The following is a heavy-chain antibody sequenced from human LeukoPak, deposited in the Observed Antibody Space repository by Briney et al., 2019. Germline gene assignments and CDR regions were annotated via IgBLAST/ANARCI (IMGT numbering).Heavy chain of an antibody. D-gene: IGHD3-22*01. J-gene: IGHJ4*02. CDR2: ISWNSGSI. Sequence: PGGSLRLSCAASGFTFSSYAMSWVRQAPGKGLEWVSGISWNSGSIGYADSVKGRFTISRDNAKNSLYLQMNSLRVEDTALYYCVKGTEKFYDSRADYWGQGALVTVSS. CDR3: VKGTEKFYDSRADY. V-gene: IGHV3-9*01. CDR1: GFTFSSYA.